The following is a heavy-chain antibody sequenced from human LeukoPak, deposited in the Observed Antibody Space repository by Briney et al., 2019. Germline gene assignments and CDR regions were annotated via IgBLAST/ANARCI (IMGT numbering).Heavy chain of an antibody. CDR2: MNPNSGDT. CDR3: ARGPLPGADPYYFDY. Sequence: GASVKVSCKASGYTFTSYDINWVRQATGQGLEWMGWMNPNSGDTDYAQKFQGRVTMTRNTSISTAYMDLSSLRSEDTAVYYCARGPLPGADPYYFDYWGQGTLVTVSS. V-gene: IGHV1-8*01. D-gene: IGHD3-10*01. CDR1: GYTFTSYD. J-gene: IGHJ4*02.